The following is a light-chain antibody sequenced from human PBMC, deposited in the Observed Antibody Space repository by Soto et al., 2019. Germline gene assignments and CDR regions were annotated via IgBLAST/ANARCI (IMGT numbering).Light chain of an antibody. CDR3: QQRSNWPWT. CDR2: DAS. V-gene: IGKV3-11*01. CDR1: QSVSSY. Sequence: EIVLTQSPATLSLSPGERATLSFGASQSVSSYLAWYQQKPGQAPRLLIYDASNRATGIPARFSGSGSGTDFTLTISSLEPEDFAVYYCQQRSNWPWTFGQGTKVDIK. J-gene: IGKJ1*01.